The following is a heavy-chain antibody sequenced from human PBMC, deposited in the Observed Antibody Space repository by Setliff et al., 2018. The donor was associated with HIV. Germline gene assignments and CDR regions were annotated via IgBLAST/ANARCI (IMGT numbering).Heavy chain of an antibody. V-gene: IGHV3-74*01. J-gene: IGHJ4*02. CDR2: INVDGSSI. Sequence: PGGSLRLSCAASGFTFTDYWMHWVRQVPGQGLVWVSRINVDGSSISYADSVKVRFTISRDNAKNTLFLQMHSLRAEDTAVYYCVRWGLPYGIDAWGQGTLVTVSS. CDR1: GFTFTDYW. CDR3: VRWGLPYGIDA. D-gene: IGHD3-16*01.